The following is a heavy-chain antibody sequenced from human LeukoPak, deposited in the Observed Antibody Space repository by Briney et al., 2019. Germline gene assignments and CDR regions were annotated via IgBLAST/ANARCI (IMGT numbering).Heavy chain of an antibody. CDR2: IKQDGSEK. CDR3: ARDQGSGINYYYYYMDV. V-gene: IGHV3-7*01. D-gene: IGHD3-10*01. J-gene: IGHJ6*03. Sequence: PGGSLRLSCAASGFTFNNYAMSWVRQAPGKGLEWVANIKQDGSEKYYVDSVKGRFTISRDNAKNSLYLQMNSLRAEDTAVYYCARDQGSGINYYYYYMDVWGKGTTVTVSS. CDR1: GFTFNNYA.